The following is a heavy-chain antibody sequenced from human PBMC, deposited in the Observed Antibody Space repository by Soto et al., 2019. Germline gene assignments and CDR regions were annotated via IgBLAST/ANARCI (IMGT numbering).Heavy chain of an antibody. CDR2: IIPIFGTA. CDR1: GGTFSSYA. Sequence: SVKVSCKASGGTFSSYAIGWVRQAPGQGLEWMVGIIPIFGTANYAQKFQGRVTITADESTSTAYMELSSLRSEDTAVYYCARKPYNGMDVWGQGTTVTVSS. J-gene: IGHJ6*02. D-gene: IGHD1-20*01. V-gene: IGHV1-69*13. CDR3: ARKPYNGMDV.